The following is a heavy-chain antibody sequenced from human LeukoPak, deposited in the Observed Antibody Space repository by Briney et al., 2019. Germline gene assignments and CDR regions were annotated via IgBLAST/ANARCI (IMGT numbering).Heavy chain of an antibody. Sequence: GGSLRLSCAASGFSFSVSSMNWVRQAPGKGLEWVSYISSGSSTIYYADSVKGRFTISRDNAKNSLYLQMNSLRAEDTAVYYCARDLHRSQYSSYEEYWGQGTLVTVSS. CDR2: ISSGSSTI. V-gene: IGHV3-48*01. CDR3: ARDLHRSQYSSYEEY. J-gene: IGHJ4*02. CDR1: GFSFSVSS. D-gene: IGHD5-12*01.